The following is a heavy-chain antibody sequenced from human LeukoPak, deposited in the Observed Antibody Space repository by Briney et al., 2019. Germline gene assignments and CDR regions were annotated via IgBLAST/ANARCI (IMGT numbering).Heavy chain of an antibody. J-gene: IGHJ5*02. CDR2: IYTSGST. V-gene: IGHV4-4*07. CDR3: AREVYYYGSGSYYTLKWFDP. CDR1: GGTISSYY. D-gene: IGHD3-10*01. Sequence: SETLSPTCTVSGGTISSYYWSWIRQPAGKGLEWIGRIYTSGSTNYNPSLKSRVTMSVDTSKNQFSLKLSSVTAADTAVYYCAREVYYYGSGSYYTLKWFDPWGQGTLVTVSS.